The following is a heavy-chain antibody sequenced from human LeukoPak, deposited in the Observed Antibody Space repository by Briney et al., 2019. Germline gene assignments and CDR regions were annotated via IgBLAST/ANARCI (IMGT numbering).Heavy chain of an antibody. CDR1: GYTFTSYY. CDR2: INPSGGST. CDR3: AREKTAYYYDSSGYYPRTHRWFDL. V-gene: IGHV1-46*01. D-gene: IGHD3-22*01. Sequence: ASVTVSCMASGYTFTSYYMHWVRQAPGQGLEGMGLINPSGGSTNYAQTVQGRVTMTRDTSTSTVYMELSSLRSEDTAVYYCAREKTAYYYDSSGYYPRTHRWFDLWGQGTLVTVSS. J-gene: IGHJ5*02.